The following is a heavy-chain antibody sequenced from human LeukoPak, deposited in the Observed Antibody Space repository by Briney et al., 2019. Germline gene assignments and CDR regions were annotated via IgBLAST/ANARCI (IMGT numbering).Heavy chain of an antibody. V-gene: IGHV3-48*03. CDR1: GFTFSSYE. CDR2: ISSSGSTI. J-gene: IGHJ4*02. CDR3: ARGPHTAMVIRYFDY. D-gene: IGHD5-18*01. Sequence: PGGSLRLSCVASGFTFSSYEMNWVRQAPGKGLEWVSYISSSGSTIYYADSVKGRFTISRDNAKNSLYLQMNSLRAEDTAVYYCARGPHTAMVIRYFDYWGQGTLVTVSS.